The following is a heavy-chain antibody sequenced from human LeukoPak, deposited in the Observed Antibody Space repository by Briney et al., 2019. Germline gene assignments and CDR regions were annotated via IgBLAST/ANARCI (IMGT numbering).Heavy chain of an antibody. D-gene: IGHD3-9*01. CDR1: GFTFSSYS. CDR2: INSSSGYI. J-gene: IGHJ4*02. V-gene: IGHV3-21*04. CDR3: AKDLRNSGYYND. Sequence: GGSLRLSCAASGFTFSSYSMNWVRQAPGKGLKWVSSINSSSGYIYYADSVKGRFTISRDNAKNSLYLQMNSLRAEDTAVYYCAKDLRNSGYYNDWGQGTLVTVSS.